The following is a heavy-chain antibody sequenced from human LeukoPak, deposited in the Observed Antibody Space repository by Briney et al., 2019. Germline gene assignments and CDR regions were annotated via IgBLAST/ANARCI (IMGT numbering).Heavy chain of an antibody. D-gene: IGHD2-15*01. V-gene: IGHV3-66*01. CDR2: PYSGGST. CDR1: RFSDSNNY. J-gene: IGHJ1*01. Sequence: WGSLRLYCAASRFSDSNNYRSWVRQAPGQELEGFTLPYSGGSTFYTDSVKGRFTISRDNSKNTLYLQMNSLRAEDTAVYYCASDSYSPEYFQHWGQGTLVTVSS. CDR3: ASDSYSPEYFQH.